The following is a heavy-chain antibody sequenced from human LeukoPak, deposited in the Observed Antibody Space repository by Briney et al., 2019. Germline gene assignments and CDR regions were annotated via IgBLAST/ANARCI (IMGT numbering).Heavy chain of an antibody. J-gene: IGHJ5*02. CDR1: GGTFSIYA. V-gene: IGHV1-69*13. D-gene: IGHD3-9*01. CDR2: IIPIFGTA. Sequence: SVKVSCTASGGTFSIYAISWVRQAPGQGLEWMGGIIPIFGTANYAQKFQGRVTITADESTSTAYMELSSLRSEDTAVYYCARAEYDILTGYFYWFDPWGQGTLVTVSS. CDR3: ARAEYDILTGYFYWFDP.